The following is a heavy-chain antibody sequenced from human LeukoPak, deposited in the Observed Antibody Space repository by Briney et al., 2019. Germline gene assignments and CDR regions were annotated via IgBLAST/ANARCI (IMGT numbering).Heavy chain of an antibody. V-gene: IGHV1-18*04. CDR1: GYTFTGYY. D-gene: IGHD6-13*01. CDR2: ISPYSGNT. J-gene: IGHJ4*02. CDR3: ARTSGVSVAGSPYYFDF. Sequence: GASVEVSCKASGYTFTGYYMHWLRQATGQGLECMGWISPYSGNTDYAQKLQGRVTMTTDRSTTTAYMELRSLGFDDTAVYYCARTSGVSVAGSPYYFDFWGQGTLITVSS.